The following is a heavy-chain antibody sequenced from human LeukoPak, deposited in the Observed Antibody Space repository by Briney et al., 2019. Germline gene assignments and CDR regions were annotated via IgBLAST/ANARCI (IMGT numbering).Heavy chain of an antibody. Sequence: ASVKVSCKVSGYTLTELSMHWVRQAPGKGLEWMGGFDPEDGETIYAQKFQGRVTMTEDTSTDTAYMELSSLRSEDTAVYYCATVGNRYYYYGMDVWGQGTTVTVSS. D-gene: IGHD1-14*01. J-gene: IGHJ6*02. V-gene: IGHV1-24*01. CDR3: ATVGNRYYYYGMDV. CDR2: FDPEDGET. CDR1: GYTLTELS.